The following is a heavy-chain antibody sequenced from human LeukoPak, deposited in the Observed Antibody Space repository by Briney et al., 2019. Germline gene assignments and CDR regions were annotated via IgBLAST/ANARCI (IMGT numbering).Heavy chain of an antibody. CDR3: AKCSTHAGEVVLKVYFDY. Sequence: GGSLRLSCAASGFTFSSYAITRVRQAPGKGLEWVLAMSGSGSSAYYADSVKGRFTISRDNSRNTLYLQMNSLRAEDSAVYYCAKCSTHAGEVVLKVYFDYWGQGTLVTVSS. V-gene: IGHV3-23*01. J-gene: IGHJ4*02. CDR2: MSGSGSSA. D-gene: IGHD2-15*01. CDR1: GFTFSSYA.